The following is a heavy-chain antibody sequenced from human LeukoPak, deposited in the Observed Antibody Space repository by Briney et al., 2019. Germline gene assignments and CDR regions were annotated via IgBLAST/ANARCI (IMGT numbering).Heavy chain of an antibody. CDR1: GFTFSSYA. CDR3: AMTGGGVGATSSFDY. CDR2: ISGSGGST. J-gene: IGHJ4*02. Sequence: PGGSLRLSCAASGFTFSSYAMSWVRQAPGKGLEWVSAISGSGGSTYYADSVKGRFTISRDNSKNTLYLQMNSLRAEDTAVYYCAMTGGGVGATSSFDYWGQGTLVTVSS. D-gene: IGHD1-26*01. V-gene: IGHV3-23*01.